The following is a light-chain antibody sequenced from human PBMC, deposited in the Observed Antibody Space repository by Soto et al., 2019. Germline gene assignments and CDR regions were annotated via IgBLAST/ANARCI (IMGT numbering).Light chain of an antibody. J-gene: IGKJ4*01. Sequence: DIQMTQSPSTLSASVGDRVIITCRASLSPGTWLAWYQQKPGTAPVLLIYDVSRLESGVPARFSGRGSGTEFTPTIRSLPPDDFATYYCQQYFSYPLTFGGGTKVEIK. V-gene: IGKV1-5*01. CDR2: DVS. CDR1: LSPGTW. CDR3: QQYFSYPLT.